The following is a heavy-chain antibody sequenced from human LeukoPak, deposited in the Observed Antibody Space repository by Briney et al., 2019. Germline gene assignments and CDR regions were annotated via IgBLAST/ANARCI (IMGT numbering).Heavy chain of an antibody. V-gene: IGHV3-21*01. D-gene: IGHD6-19*01. J-gene: IGHJ4*02. Sequence: GGSLRLTCAASGFTFSSYSMNWVRQAPGKGLEWVSSISSSSSYIYYADSVKGRFTISRDNAKNSLYLQMNSLRAEDTAVYYCARVNGSSGWYDWGQGTLVTVSS. CDR2: ISSSSSYI. CDR3: ARVNGSSGWYD. CDR1: GFTFSSYS.